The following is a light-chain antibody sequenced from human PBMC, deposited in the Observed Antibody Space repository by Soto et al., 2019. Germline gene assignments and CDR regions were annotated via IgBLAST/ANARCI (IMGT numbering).Light chain of an antibody. V-gene: IGKV3-15*01. Sequence: ETVMTQSPATLSVSPGEGATLSCRASQSVTNNLAWYQQRPGQAPRLLIYFTSTRATGILARFSGSGSGTEFSLTISSLQSEDFAVYYCQQYNQWPLTFGGGTKVETK. CDR1: QSVTNN. J-gene: IGKJ4*01. CDR2: FTS. CDR3: QQYNQWPLT.